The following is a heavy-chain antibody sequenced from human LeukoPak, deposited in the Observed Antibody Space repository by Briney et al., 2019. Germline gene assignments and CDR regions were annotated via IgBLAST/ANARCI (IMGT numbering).Heavy chain of an antibody. Sequence: ASVKVSCKASGYTFTGYYMHWVRQAPGQGLEWMGWINPNSGGTNHAQKFQGRVTMTRDTSISTAYMELSRLRSDDTAVYYCARAGYCSSTSCYAVGDFDYWGQGTLVTVSS. CDR1: GYTFTGYY. V-gene: IGHV1-2*02. J-gene: IGHJ4*02. D-gene: IGHD2-2*03. CDR2: INPNSGGT. CDR3: ARAGYCSSTSCYAVGDFDY.